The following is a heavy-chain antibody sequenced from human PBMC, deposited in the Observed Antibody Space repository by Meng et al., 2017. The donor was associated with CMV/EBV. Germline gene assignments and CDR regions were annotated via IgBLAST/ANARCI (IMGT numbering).Heavy chain of an antibody. CDR3: AKDLYYSFDY. CDR1: GFTFSSSA. CDR2: IAHDGSAK. D-gene: IGHD2-8*01. J-gene: IGHJ4*02. V-gene: IGHV3-30*02. Sequence: VLLVVSGGGVVQPAGSLSLSCSASGFTFSSSAMHWVRQPPGKGLEWVSFIAHDGSAKTYTDSVKGRFTISRDDSENTVYLEMNSLRVEDTAVYYCAKDLYYSFDYWGQGTLVTVSS.